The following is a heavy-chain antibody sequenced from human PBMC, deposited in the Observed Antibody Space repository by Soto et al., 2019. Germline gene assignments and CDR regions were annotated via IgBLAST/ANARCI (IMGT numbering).Heavy chain of an antibody. CDR2: IYYSGST. D-gene: IGHD3-10*01. CDR1: GGSISSGDYY. J-gene: IGHJ5*02. Sequence: PSETLSLTCTVSGGSISSGDYYWSWIRQPPGKGLEWIGYIYYSGSTYYNPSLKSRVTISVDTSKNQFSLKLSSVTAADTAVYYCARDSAAGWFDPWGQGXLVTVYS. V-gene: IGHV4-30-4*01. CDR3: ARDSAAGWFDP.